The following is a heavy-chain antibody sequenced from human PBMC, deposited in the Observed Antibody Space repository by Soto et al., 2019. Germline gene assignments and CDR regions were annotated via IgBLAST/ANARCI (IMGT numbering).Heavy chain of an antibody. CDR1: AGSFSGXY. CDR2: INHSGSN. V-gene: IGHV4-34*01. CDR3: ARGHSIFGVVIHPFFDY. D-gene: IGHD3-3*01. J-gene: IGHJ4*02. Sequence: LXLXCAVYAGSFSGXYWSLTRHPPGKGLEWIGEINHSGSNNYNPSIKSRVTISVDTSKNQLYLKLSSVTHADRAVHYCARGHSIFGVVIHPFFDYWGQGTLVTVSS.